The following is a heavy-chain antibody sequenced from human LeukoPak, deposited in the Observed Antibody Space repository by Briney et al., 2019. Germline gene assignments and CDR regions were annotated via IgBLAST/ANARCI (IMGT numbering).Heavy chain of an antibody. V-gene: IGHV4-59*08. D-gene: IGHD1-1*01. Sequence: SETLSLTCTVSGGSISSYYWSWIRQPPGKGLEWIGYIYYSGSTNYNPSLKSRVTISVDTSKNQFSLKLSSVTAADTAVYYCARSGYSDYGMDVWGQGTTVTVSS. CDR2: IYYSGST. J-gene: IGHJ6*02. CDR3: ARSGYSDYGMDV. CDR1: GGSISSYY.